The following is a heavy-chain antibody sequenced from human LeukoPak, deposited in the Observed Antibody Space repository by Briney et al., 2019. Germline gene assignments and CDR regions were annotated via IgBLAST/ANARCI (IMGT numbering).Heavy chain of an antibody. Sequence: SETLSLTCTVSGGSISSYYWSWIRQPPGKGLEWIGYIYTTGSTKYNPSLNSRVTISVDTSKNQFSLKLSSVTAADTAVYYCARHGGLYTSGRWYFDLWGRGTLVTVSS. CDR3: ARHGGLYTSGRWYFDL. J-gene: IGHJ2*01. CDR2: IYTTGST. CDR1: GGSISSYY. D-gene: IGHD6-25*01. V-gene: IGHV4-4*09.